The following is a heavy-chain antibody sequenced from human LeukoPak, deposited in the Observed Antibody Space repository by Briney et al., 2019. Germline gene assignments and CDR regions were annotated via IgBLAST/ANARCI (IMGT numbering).Heavy chain of an antibody. D-gene: IGHD4-17*01. Sequence: PGVSLRLSCAASGFTFSSYWMSWVRQAPGKGLEWVANIKQDGSEKYYVDSVKGRFTISRDNGKNSLYLQMNSLRAEDTAVYYCARDMATVTTSPSDYWGQGTLVTVSS. CDR3: ARDMATVTTSPSDY. CDR2: IKQDGSEK. CDR1: GFTFSSYW. V-gene: IGHV3-7*01. J-gene: IGHJ4*02.